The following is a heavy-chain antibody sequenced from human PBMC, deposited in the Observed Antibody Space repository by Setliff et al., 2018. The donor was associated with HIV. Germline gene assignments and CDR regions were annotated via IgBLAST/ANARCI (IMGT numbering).Heavy chain of an antibody. V-gene: IGHV4-39*02. CDR1: GDSIRDCRDY. D-gene: IGHD4-4*01. CDR3: ARELDNSDNSDPFDV. CDR2: IYYSGTT. Sequence: PSETLSLTCSVSGDSIRDCRDYWGWIRQTPGKGLEWIGNIYYSGTTYYSPSLNSRVTISVDRSRNHFSLRLSAVTAADTAVYYCARELDNSDNSDPFDVWGQGTMVTVSS. J-gene: IGHJ3*01.